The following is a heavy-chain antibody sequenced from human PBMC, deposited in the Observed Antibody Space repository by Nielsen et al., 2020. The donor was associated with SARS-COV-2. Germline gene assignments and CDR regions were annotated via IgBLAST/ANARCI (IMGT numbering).Heavy chain of an antibody. V-gene: IGHV1-58*02. Sequence: SVKVSCKASGFTFTRSAMQWVRQARGQRLEWIGWIVVGSGNTNYAQKFQERVTMTTDTSTSTAYMELRSLRSDDTAVYYCARDGPSITIFGVVIIPVFDYWGQGTLVTVSS. D-gene: IGHD3-3*01. CDR3: ARDGPSITIFGVVIIPVFDY. J-gene: IGHJ4*02. CDR2: IVVGSGNT. CDR1: GFTFTRSA.